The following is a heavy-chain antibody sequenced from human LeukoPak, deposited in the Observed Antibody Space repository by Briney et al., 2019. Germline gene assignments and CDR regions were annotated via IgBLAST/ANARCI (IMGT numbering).Heavy chain of an antibody. CDR1: GGTFSSYA. Sequence: ASVKVSCKASGGTFSSYAISWVRQAPGQGLEWMGWISAYNGNTNYAQKLQGRVTMTTDTSTSTAYMELRSLRSDDTAVYYCARGVYYYGSSGYYDYYYYGMDVWGQGTTVTVSS. CDR3: ARGVYYYGSSGYYDYYYYGMDV. V-gene: IGHV1-18*01. CDR2: ISAYNGNT. J-gene: IGHJ6*02. D-gene: IGHD3-22*01.